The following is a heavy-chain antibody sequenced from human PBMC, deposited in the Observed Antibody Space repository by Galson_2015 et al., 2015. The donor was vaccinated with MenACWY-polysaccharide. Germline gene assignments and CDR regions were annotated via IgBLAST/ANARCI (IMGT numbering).Heavy chain of an antibody. Sequence: SVKVSCKAAGYTFTNSAINWVRQAPGQGLEWMGWINTNTGNQTYAQGFTGRFVFSLDTSVSTTYLQVSSLKAEDTAVYYCARAGITMPNSRDAFDIWGQGTLVTVSS. V-gene: IGHV7-4-1*02. CDR2: INTNTGNQ. D-gene: IGHD3-10*01. CDR3: ARAGITMPNSRDAFDI. CDR1: GYTFTNSA. J-gene: IGHJ3*02.